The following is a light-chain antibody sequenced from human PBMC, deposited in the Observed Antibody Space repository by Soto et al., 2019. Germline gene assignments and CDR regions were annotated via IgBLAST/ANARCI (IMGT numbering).Light chain of an antibody. V-gene: IGLV2-23*01. CDR2: EGT. CDR3: CSYAGATTYV. Sequence: QSVLTQPASVSGSPGQSITISCTGSSSGVGSYNFVSWYQQHPGKAPKLIIYEGTKRPSGVSNRFSGSKSGNTASLTISGLQAEDEADYYCCSYAGATTYVFGTGTKVTVL. J-gene: IGLJ1*01. CDR1: SSGVGSYNF.